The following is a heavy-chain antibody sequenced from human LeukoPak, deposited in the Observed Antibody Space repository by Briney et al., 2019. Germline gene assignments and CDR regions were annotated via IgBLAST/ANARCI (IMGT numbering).Heavy chain of an antibody. V-gene: IGHV4-39*01. J-gene: IGHJ6*03. CDR2: IYYSGST. Sequence: SETLSLTCTVSGGSISSSSYYWGWIRQPPGKGLEWIGSIYYSGSTYYNPSLKSRVTISVDTSKNQFSLKLSSVTAADTAVYYCARLRQQLVRYYYYYMDVWGKGTTVTVPS. CDR1: GGSISSSSYY. CDR3: ARLRQQLVRYYYYYMDV. D-gene: IGHD6-13*01.